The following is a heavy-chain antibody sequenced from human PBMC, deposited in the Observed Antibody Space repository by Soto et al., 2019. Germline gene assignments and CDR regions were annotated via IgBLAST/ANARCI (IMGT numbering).Heavy chain of an antibody. J-gene: IGHJ4*02. CDR3: ARQDPSGRCSLYV. CDR1: GFPFIGYG. CDR2: ISYYGTNE. D-gene: IGHD1-26*01. V-gene: IGHV3-30*03. Sequence: SLRLSCEASGFPFIGYGMHWVRQAPGKGLEWVAVISYYGTNEYYEDSVKGRFTISRDNSKNTLYLQMNSLRIEDTAVYFCARQDPSGRCSLYVWGQGPPVTVPS.